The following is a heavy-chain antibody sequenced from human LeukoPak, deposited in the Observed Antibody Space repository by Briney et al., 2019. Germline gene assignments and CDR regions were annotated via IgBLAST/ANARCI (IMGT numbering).Heavy chain of an antibody. CDR1: GFTFSSYA. Sequence: PGGSLRLSCAASGFTFSSYAMSWVRQAPGKGLEWVSAISGSGGSTYYADSVKGRFTISRDNSKNTLYLQMNSLRVEDTAVYYCASVLWFGGIFFDYWGQGTLATVSS. J-gene: IGHJ4*02. D-gene: IGHD3-10*01. V-gene: IGHV3-23*01. CDR3: ASVLWFGGIFFDY. CDR2: ISGSGGST.